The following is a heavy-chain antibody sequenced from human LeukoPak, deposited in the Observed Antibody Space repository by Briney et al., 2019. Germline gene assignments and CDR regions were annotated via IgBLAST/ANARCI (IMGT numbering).Heavy chain of an antibody. CDR1: GYTFTNYG. CDR2: ISAYNGNT. V-gene: IGHV1-18*01. CDR3: ASLFHTPKARDSSGYYPTAFDY. Sequence: ASVKVSCKASGYTFTNYGVSWVRQAPGQGLEWVGWISAYNGNTVYAEKLQGRVTMITDTSTSTAYMELRSLRSDDTAMYYCASLFHTPKARDSSGYYPTAFDYWGQGTLVTVSS. J-gene: IGHJ4*02. D-gene: IGHD3-22*01.